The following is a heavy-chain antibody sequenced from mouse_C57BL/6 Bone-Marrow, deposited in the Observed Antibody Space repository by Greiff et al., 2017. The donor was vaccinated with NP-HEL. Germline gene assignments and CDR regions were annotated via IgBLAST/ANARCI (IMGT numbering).Heavy chain of an antibody. V-gene: IGHV5-16*01. D-gene: IGHD2-4*01. Sequence: EVQLQESEGGLVQPGSSMKLSCTASGFTFSDYYMAWVRQVPEKGLEWVANINYDGSSTYYLDSLKSRFIISRDNAKNILYLQMSSLKSEDTATYYCARDCDYGYFDYWGQGTTLTVSS. CDR3: ARDCDYGYFDY. J-gene: IGHJ2*01. CDR2: INYDGSST. CDR1: GFTFSDYY.